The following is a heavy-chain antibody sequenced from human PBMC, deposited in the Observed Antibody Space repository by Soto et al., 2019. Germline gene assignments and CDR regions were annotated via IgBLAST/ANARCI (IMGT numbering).Heavy chain of an antibody. J-gene: IGHJ4*02. CDR2: IIPIFGTA. V-gene: IGHV1-69*12. CDR3: ARDRARERLGDYFDY. Sequence: QVQLVQSGAEVKKPGSSVKVSCKASGGTFSSYAISWVRQAPGQGLEWMGGIIPIFGTANYAQKFQGRVTIXXDXAXXTAYMELSSLGSEDTAVYYCARDRARERLGDYFDYWGQGTLVTVSS. D-gene: IGHD1-26*01. CDR1: GGTFSSYA.